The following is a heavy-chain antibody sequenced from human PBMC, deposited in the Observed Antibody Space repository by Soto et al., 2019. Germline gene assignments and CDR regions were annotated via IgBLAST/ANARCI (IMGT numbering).Heavy chain of an antibody. J-gene: IGHJ5*02. CDR1: GYTFTSYG. Sequence: QVQLVQSGAEVKKPGASVKVSCKASGYTFTSYGISWVRQAPGQGLEWMGWISAYNGNTNYAQKLQGRVTMTTDTSKSPDYMEPRSLRSDGTAVYYCARDSAVAALDPWGQGTLVTVSS. D-gene: IGHD6-19*01. CDR2: ISAYNGNT. V-gene: IGHV1-18*01. CDR3: ARDSAVAALDP.